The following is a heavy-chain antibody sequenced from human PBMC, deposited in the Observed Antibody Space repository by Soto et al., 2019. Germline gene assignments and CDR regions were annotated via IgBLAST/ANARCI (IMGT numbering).Heavy chain of an antibody. D-gene: IGHD3-10*01. V-gene: IGHV4-34*01. CDR3: ARGLILWFGELSRRGGYYYYMDV. CDR1: GGSLSGYQ. Sequence: QVQLQQWGAGLLKPSETLSLTCAVYGGSLSGYQWTWIRQTPGKGLEWIGEINDSGNINYNPSLKSRVIILLDTPRKQISLKLSSVNAADSAVYYCARGLILWFGELSRRGGYYYYMDVWGKGTTVTVSS. J-gene: IGHJ6*03. CDR2: INDSGNI.